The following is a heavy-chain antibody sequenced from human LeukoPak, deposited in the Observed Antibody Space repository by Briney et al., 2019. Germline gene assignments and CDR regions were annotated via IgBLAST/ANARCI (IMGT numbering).Heavy chain of an antibody. J-gene: IGHJ6*02. CDR3: AGLGYDFWSGYYTAYYGMDV. D-gene: IGHD3-3*01. CDR1: GGSFSGYY. Sequence: SETLSLTCAVYGGSFSGYYWNWIRQPPGKGLEWIGDINQSGSTNYNPSLKSRVTISLDTSKNQFSPKLSSVTAADTAVYYCAGLGYDFWSGYYTAYYGMDVWGQGTTVTVSS. CDR2: INQSGST. V-gene: IGHV4-34*01.